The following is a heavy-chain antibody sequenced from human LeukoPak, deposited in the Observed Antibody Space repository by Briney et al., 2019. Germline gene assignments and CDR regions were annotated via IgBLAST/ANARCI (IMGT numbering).Heavy chain of an antibody. CDR2: IYPGDSDT. Sequence: GGSLQISLQGSGCGFTSYWIGWVRPVPGKGLEWMWIIYPGDSDTRYSPSFQGQVTISADKSISTASLQWSSLKASDTAMYYCARLTVVGYYGSGSYSTDNWFDPWGQGTLVTVSS. J-gene: IGHJ5*02. D-gene: IGHD3-10*01. V-gene: IGHV5-51*01. CDR3: ARLTVVGYYGSGSYSTDNWFDP. CDR1: GCGFTSYW.